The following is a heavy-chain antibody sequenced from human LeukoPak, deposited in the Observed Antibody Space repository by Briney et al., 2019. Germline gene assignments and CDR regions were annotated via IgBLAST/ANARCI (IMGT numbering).Heavy chain of an antibody. V-gene: IGHV3-48*01. CDR2: ISSSSSTI. CDR3: AKAGNIRFDY. CDR1: GFTFSSYS. J-gene: IGHJ4*02. D-gene: IGHD2/OR15-2a*01. Sequence: GSLRLSCAASGFTFSSYSMNWVRQAPGKGLEWVSYISSSSSTIYYADSVKGRFTISRDNSKNTLYLQMNSLRAEDTAVYYCAKAGNIRFDYWGQGTLVTVSS.